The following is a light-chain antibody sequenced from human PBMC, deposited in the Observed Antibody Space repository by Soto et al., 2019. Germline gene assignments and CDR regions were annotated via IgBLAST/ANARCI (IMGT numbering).Light chain of an antibody. J-gene: IGKJ4*01. CDR1: QSVSSY. CDR2: DAS. V-gene: IGKV3-11*01. CDR3: QPRSYWVT. Sequence: EIVLTQSPATLSLSPGERATLSCRASQSVSSYLAWYQQKPGQAPRLLIYDASNRATGIPARFSGSGSGTDFTLTISSLEPEDFAVYYCQPRSYWVTCGGGTKVEIK.